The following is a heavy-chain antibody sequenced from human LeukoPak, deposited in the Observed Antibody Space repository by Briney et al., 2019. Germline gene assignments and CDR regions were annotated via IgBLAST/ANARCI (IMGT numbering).Heavy chain of an antibody. Sequence: GSLRLSCAASGFTVSSNYMSWVRQAPGKGLEWVSSVTGNGDNTFHADSVKGRFTISRDNSKNMLYLQINSLRAEDTAVYYCARDRNYFEALHRSYWGQGTLVTVSS. CDR1: GFTVSSNY. J-gene: IGHJ4*02. D-gene: IGHD3-10*01. V-gene: IGHV3-53*01. CDR3: ARDRNYFEALHRSY. CDR2: TGNGDNT.